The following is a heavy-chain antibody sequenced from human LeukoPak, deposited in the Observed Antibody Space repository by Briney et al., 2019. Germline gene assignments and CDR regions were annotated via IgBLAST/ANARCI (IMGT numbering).Heavy chain of an antibody. CDR2: ISAYNGNT. V-gene: IGHV1-18*01. D-gene: IGHD3-10*01. J-gene: IGHJ4*02. CDR3: AKHLWRDLLWFGEGYYFGY. Sequence: ASVKVSCKASGDTFTSYGISWVRQAPGQGLEWMGWISAYNGNTNYAQKLQGRVTMTTDTSTSTAYMELRSLRSDDTAVYYCAKHLWRDLLWFGEGYYFGYWGQGTLVTVSS. CDR1: GDTFTSYG.